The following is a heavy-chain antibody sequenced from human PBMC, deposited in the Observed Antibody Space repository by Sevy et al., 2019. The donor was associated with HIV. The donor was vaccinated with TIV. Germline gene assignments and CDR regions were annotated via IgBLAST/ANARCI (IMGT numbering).Heavy chain of an antibody. CDR3: AKVGDDFWSGSPNYFDY. V-gene: IGHV3-23*01. D-gene: IGHD3-3*01. Sequence: GESLKISCAASGFTFSSYAMSWVRQAPGKGLEWVSAISGSGGNTYYAASVKGRFSISRDNSENTLDLQMNSLRAEDTAVYHCAKVGDDFWSGSPNYFDYWGQGTLVTVSS. CDR1: GFTFSSYA. CDR2: ISGSGGNT. J-gene: IGHJ4*02.